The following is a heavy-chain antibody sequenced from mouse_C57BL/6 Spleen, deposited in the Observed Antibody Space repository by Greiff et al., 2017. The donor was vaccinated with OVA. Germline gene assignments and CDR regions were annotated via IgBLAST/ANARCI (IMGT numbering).Heavy chain of an antibody. J-gene: IGHJ2*01. D-gene: IGHD1-1*01. V-gene: IGHV1-52*01. CDR2: IDPSDSET. CDR1: GYTFTSYW. Sequence: VQLQQPGAELVRPGSSVKLSCKASGYTFTSYWMHWVKQRPIQGLEWIGNIDPSDSETHYNQKFKDKATLTVDKSSSTAYMQLSSLTSEDSAVYYCARGGITTVAVDYWGQGTTLTVSS. CDR3: ARGGITTVAVDY.